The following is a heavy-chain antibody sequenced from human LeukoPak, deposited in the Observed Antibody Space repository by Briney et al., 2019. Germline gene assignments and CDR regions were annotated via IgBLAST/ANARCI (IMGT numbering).Heavy chain of an antibody. J-gene: IGHJ4*02. V-gene: IGHV3-21*01. CDR3: AKDRPSYGSGSYFDY. D-gene: IGHD3-10*01. Sequence: GGSLRLSCAASRFTFSSYSMNWVRQAPGKGLEWVSSISSSSSYIYYADSVKGRFTISRDNAKNSLYLQMNSLRAEDTAVYYCAKDRPSYGSGSYFDYWGQGTLVIVSS. CDR2: ISSSSSYI. CDR1: RFTFSSYS.